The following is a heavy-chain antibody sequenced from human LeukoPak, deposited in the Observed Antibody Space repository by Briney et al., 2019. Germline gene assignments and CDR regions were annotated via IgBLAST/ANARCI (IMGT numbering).Heavy chain of an antibody. V-gene: IGHV4-31*03. J-gene: IGHJ4*02. CDR3: AREGPYSSSSGIDY. D-gene: IGHD6-6*01. Sequence: SETLSLTCTVSGGSISSGGYYWSWIRQHPGKGLEWIGYIYYSGSTYYSPSLKSRVTISVDTSKNQFSLKLSSVTAADTAVYYCAREGPYSSSSGIDYWGQGTLVTVSS. CDR1: GGSISSGGYY. CDR2: IYYSGST.